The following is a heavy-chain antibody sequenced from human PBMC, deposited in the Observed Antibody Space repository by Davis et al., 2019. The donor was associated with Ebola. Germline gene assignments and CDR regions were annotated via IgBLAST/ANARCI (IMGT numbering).Heavy chain of an antibody. V-gene: IGHV3-23*01. CDR2: ISGSADNT. CDR3: AKNGHYFYMDV. CDR1: GFTFRTYA. Sequence: GESLKISCAASGFTFRTYAMIWVHQAPGKGLEWVSAISGSADNTYYGDSVKGRFTISRDHSKNTVYLQMNSLRAEDTALYYCAKNGHYFYMDVWGKGTTVTVSS. J-gene: IGHJ6*03.